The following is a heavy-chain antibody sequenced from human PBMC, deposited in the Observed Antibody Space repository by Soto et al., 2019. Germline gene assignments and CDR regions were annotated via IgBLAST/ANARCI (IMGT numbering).Heavy chain of an antibody. V-gene: IGHV1-3*01. CDR3: AREDTAMVNDYYYYYGMDV. Sequence: ASVKVSCKASGYTFTSYAMHWVRQAPGQRLEWMGWINAGNGNTKYSQKFQGRVTMTRDTSTSTVYMELSSLRSEDTAVHYCAREDTAMVNDYYYYYGMDVWGQGTTVTVSS. CDR1: GYTFTSYA. CDR2: INAGNGNT. J-gene: IGHJ6*02. D-gene: IGHD5-18*01.